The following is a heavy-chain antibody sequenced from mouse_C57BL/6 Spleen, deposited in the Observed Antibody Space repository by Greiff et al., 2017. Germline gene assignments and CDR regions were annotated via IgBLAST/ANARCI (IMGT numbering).Heavy chain of an antibody. Sequence: VQLKESGPELVKPGASVKISCKASGYSFTDYNMNWVKQSNGKSLEWIGVINPNYGTTSSNQKFKGKATLTVDQSSSTAYMQLNSLTSEYSAVYYCARGVLRYYYAMDYWGQGTSVTVSS. J-gene: IGHJ4*01. D-gene: IGHD1-1*01. CDR1: GYSFTDYN. V-gene: IGHV1-39*01. CDR3: ARGVLRYYYAMDY. CDR2: INPNYGTT.